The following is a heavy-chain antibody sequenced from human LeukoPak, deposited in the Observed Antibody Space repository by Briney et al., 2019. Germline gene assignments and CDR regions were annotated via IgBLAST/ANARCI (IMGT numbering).Heavy chain of an antibody. J-gene: IGHJ4*02. V-gene: IGHV1-2*06. CDR1: GYTFTGYY. D-gene: IGHD2-21*02. CDR3: ARGVPAYCGGDCYSLGDY. Sequence: ASVKVSCKASGYTFTGYYMHWVRQAPGQGLEWMGRINPNSGGTNYAQKFQGRVTMTRDTPISTAYMELSRLRSDDTAVYYCARGVPAYCGGDCYSLGDYWGQGTLVTVSS. CDR2: INPNSGGT.